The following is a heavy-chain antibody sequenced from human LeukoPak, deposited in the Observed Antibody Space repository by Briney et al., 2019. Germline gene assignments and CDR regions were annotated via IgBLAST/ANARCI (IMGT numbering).Heavy chain of an antibody. J-gene: IGHJ5*02. Sequence: SETLSLTCTVSGGSISSYYWSWIRQPAGKGLEWIGRIYTSGSTNYNPSLKSRVTMSVDTSKNQFSLKLSSVTAADTAVYYCARDGLAIYCSSTSCYKGTHNWFDPWGQGTLVTVSS. D-gene: IGHD2-2*02. V-gene: IGHV4-4*07. CDR3: ARDGLAIYCSSTSCYKGTHNWFDP. CDR2: IYTSGST. CDR1: GGSISSYY.